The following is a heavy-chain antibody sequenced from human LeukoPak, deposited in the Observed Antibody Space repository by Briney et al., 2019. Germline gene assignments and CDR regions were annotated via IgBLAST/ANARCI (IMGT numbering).Heavy chain of an antibody. Sequence: SVTVSFKASGGTFIIYAISWVRQAPGQGLEWMGGIIPIFGRANYAQKFQGRGTITADKTTRTAYMELSSLRSEDTAVYYCARDRCSGGSCYYWYFDLWGRGTLVTVSS. CDR2: IIPIFGRA. CDR1: GGTFIIYA. V-gene: IGHV1-69*06. CDR3: ARDRCSGGSCYYWYFDL. J-gene: IGHJ2*01. D-gene: IGHD2-15*01.